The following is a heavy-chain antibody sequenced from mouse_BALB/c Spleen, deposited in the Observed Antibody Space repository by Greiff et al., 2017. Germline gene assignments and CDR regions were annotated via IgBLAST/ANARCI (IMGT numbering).Heavy chain of an antibody. J-gene: IGHJ4*01. CDR2: INSNGGST. CDR3: ARDYGKKDYAMDY. V-gene: IGHV5-6-3*01. Sequence: EVHLVESGGGLVQPGGSLKLSCAASGFTFSSYGMSWVRQTPDKRLELVATINSNGGSTYYPDSVKGRFTISRDNAKNTLYLQMSSLKSEDTAMYYCARDYGKKDYAMDYWGQGTSVTVSS. CDR1: GFTFSSYG. D-gene: IGHD2-1*01.